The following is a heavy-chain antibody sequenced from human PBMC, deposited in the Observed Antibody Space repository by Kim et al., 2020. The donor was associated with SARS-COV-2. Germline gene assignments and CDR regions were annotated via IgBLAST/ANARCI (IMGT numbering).Heavy chain of an antibody. Sequence: SETLSLTCAVSGGSVSSISWWCCVRQPPEKGLEWSGEIYHDGSTHYNPSLKSRVTISVYKPKNQFSLTLSSVTAADTGVYYCARDRGGRAFDIWGQGTMVTVSS. V-gene: IGHV4-4*02. J-gene: IGHJ3*02. CDR3: ARDRGGRAFDI. CDR2: IYHDGST. CDR1: GGSVSSISW. D-gene: IGHD3-10*01.